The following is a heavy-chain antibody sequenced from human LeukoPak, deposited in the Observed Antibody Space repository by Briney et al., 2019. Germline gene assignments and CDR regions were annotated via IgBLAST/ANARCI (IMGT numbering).Heavy chain of an antibody. D-gene: IGHD4-17*01. V-gene: IGHV4-61*02. Sequence: SETLSLTCTVSGGSISSGSYYWSWIRQPAGKGLEWIGRIYTSGSTNYNPSLKSRVTISVDTSKNQFSLKLSSVTAADTAVYYCARGGHGDSSYWYFDLWGRGTLVTVSS. CDR3: ARGGHGDSSYWYFDL. CDR2: IYTSGST. CDR1: GGSISSGSYY. J-gene: IGHJ2*01.